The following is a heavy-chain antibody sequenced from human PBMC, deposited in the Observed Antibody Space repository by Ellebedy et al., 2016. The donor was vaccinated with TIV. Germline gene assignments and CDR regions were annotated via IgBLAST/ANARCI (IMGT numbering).Heavy chain of an antibody. CDR2: IDWDDDK. CDR3: ARVPPLGGWKFDS. V-gene: IGHV2-70*11. CDR1: VFSLSTVGMC. Sequence: SGPTLVKPTQTLTLTCTFSVFSLSTVGMCVSWIRQPPGTALEWLARIDWDDDKYYNTSLRTRLTISKDTSKNQVVLTLTNVDPVDTATYYCARVPPLGGWKFDSWGQGTLVTVSS. D-gene: IGHD6-19*01. J-gene: IGHJ4*02.